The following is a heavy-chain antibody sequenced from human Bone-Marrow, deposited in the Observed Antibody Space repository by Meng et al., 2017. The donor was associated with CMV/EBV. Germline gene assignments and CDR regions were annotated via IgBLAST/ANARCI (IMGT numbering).Heavy chain of an antibody. D-gene: IGHD2-2*01. CDR3: ARESHLCSSTSCYYGMDV. CDR2: ISYDGSNK. V-gene: IGHV3-30-3*01. CDR1: GFTFSSYA. J-gene: IGHJ6*02. Sequence: GGSLRLSCAASGFTFSSYAMHWVRQAPGKGLEWVAVISYDGSNKYYADSVEGRFTISRDNSKNTLYLQMNSLRAEDTAVYYCARESHLCSSTSCYYGMDVWGQGTTVTVSS.